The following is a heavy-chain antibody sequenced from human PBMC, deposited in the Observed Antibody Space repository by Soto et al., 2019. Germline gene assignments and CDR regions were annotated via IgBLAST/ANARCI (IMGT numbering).Heavy chain of an antibody. CDR1: GFAFSGFE. D-gene: IGHD3-3*01. CDR2: ISSGASNM. Sequence: GGSLRLSCAASGFAFSGFEMNWVRQAPGKGLEWVSYISSGASNMYYADSVKGRFTISRDNAQSSLYLQMNSLRVEDTAVYYCARDPNYDFWSGYRNKEGTYGMDVWGQGTTVTLSS. CDR3: ARDPNYDFWSGYRNKEGTYGMDV. V-gene: IGHV3-48*03. J-gene: IGHJ6*02.